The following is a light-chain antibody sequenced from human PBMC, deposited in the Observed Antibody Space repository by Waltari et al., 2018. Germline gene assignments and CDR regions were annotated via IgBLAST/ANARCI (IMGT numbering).Light chain of an antibody. Sequence: QSVLTQPPSASGTPGPTVAIPCSGSRPNIGIVTGKGYQQVPGMAPKLLIYDSNKRPSGVPDRFSGSKSGTSAALAISGLRSEDEADYYCASWDGSLSGWLFGGGTKLTVL. J-gene: IGLJ3*02. CDR3: ASWDGSLSGWL. CDR2: DSN. V-gene: IGLV1-44*01. CDR1: RPNIGIVT.